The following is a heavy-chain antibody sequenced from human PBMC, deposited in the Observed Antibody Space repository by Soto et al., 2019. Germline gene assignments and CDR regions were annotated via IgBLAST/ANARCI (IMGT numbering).Heavy chain of an antibody. CDR2: INHSGST. V-gene: IGHV4-34*01. CDR3: ARSTRHCVWFGELLSKWDV. J-gene: IGHJ6*02. Sequence: PSETLSLTCAVYGGSFSGYYWSWIRQPPGKGLEWIGEINHSGSTNYNPSLKSRVTISVDTSKNQFSLKLSSVTAADTAVYYCARSTRHCVWFGELLSKWDVWGQGTTVTVSS. CDR1: GGSFSGYY. D-gene: IGHD3-10*01.